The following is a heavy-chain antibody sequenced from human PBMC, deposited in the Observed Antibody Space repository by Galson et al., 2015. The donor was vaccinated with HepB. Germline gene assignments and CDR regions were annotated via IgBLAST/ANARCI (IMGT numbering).Heavy chain of an antibody. CDR2: TYYRSKWYS. V-gene: IGHV6-1*01. CDR1: GDSVSSNNVA. J-gene: IGHJ4*02. CDR3: ARQLGKFDY. D-gene: IGHD7-27*01. Sequence: CAISGDSVSSNNVAWNWIRQSPSRGLEWLGRTYYRSKWYSDYAVSVKSRITINPDTSKNQFSLQLNSATPEDTAVYYCARQLGKFDYWGQGTLVTVSS.